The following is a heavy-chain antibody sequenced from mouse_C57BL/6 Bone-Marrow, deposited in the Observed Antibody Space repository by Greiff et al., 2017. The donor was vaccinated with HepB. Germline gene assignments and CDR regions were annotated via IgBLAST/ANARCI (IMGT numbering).Heavy chain of an antibody. CDR1: EYEFPSHD. D-gene: IGHD1-1*01. CDR3: ARHYYYGSIPWFAY. Sequence: EVKLMESGGGLVQPGESLKLSCESNEYEFPSHDMSWVRKTPEKRLELVAAIKSDGGSTYYPDTMERRFIISRDNTKKTLYLQMSSLRSEDTALYYCARHYYYGSIPWFAYWGQGTLVTVSA. J-gene: IGHJ3*01. CDR2: IKSDGGST. V-gene: IGHV5-2*01.